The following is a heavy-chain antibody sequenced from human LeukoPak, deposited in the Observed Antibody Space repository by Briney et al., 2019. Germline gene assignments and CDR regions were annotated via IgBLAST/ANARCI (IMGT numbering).Heavy chain of an antibody. J-gene: IGHJ4*02. CDR3: ARDLRVGDYYDSSGYSIPTDY. Sequence: ASVKVSCKASGYTFTSHGISWVRQAPGQGLEWMGWISAYNGNTNYAQKLQGRVTMTTDTSTSTAYMELRSLRSDDTAVYYCARDLRVGDYYDSSGYSIPTDYWGQGTLVTVSS. CDR2: ISAYNGNT. CDR1: GYTFTSHG. D-gene: IGHD3-22*01. V-gene: IGHV1-18*01.